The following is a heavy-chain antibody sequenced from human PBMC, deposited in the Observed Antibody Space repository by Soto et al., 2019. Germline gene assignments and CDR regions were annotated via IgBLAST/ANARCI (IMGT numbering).Heavy chain of an antibody. D-gene: IGHD3-10*01. V-gene: IGHV3-23*01. J-gene: IGHJ4*02. CDR2: VGGGGDNI. CDR1: GFTFSSYS. CDR3: AKRDSGSGRSPPMINY. Sequence: QLLESGGGLVQPGGSLRLSCAASGFTFSSYSVNWVRQAPGKGLQWVATVGGGGDNIFYADSAKGRFTISRDDSQNMVFLQMNSLRPEDTAVYFCAKRDSGSGRSPPMINYWGQGTLVTVS.